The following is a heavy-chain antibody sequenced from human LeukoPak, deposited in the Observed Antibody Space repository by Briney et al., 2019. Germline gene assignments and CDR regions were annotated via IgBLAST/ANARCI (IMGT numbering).Heavy chain of an antibody. J-gene: IGHJ3*02. V-gene: IGHV1-2*02. D-gene: IGHD3-22*01. CDR3: ASLKNYYDSSGYLVTDAFDI. CDR1: GYTFTGYY. Sequence: ASVKVSCKASGYTFTGYYMHWVRQAPGQGLEWMGWIDPNSGGTNYAQKFQGRVTMTTDTSTSTAYMELRSLKSDDTAVYYCASLKNYYDSSGYLVTDAFDIWGQGTMVTVSS. CDR2: IDPNSGGT.